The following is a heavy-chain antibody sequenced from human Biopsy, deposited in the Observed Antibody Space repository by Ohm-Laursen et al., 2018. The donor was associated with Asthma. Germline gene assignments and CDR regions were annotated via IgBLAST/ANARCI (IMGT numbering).Heavy chain of an antibody. CDR1: PGSINDYY. CDR2: VHSTGST. CDR3: VRATSTWSQSGPHYFDH. Sequence: SDTLSLTCTVSPGSINDYYWNWIRQFPGKGLEWIGYVHSTGSTRFNPSLKSRLTISVDTSVDQGSLKLTSVTAADTAVYYCVRATSTWSQSGPHYFDHWGQGTLVTVSS. J-gene: IGHJ4*02. D-gene: IGHD6-13*01. V-gene: IGHV4-59*07.